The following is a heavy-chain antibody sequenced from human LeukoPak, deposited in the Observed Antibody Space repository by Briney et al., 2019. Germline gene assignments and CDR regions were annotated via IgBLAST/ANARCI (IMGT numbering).Heavy chain of an antibody. D-gene: IGHD3-16*01. J-gene: IGHJ4*02. CDR2: IESKTDSGTT. CDR1: GFPFIDAW. Sequence: PGGSLRLSCAASGFPFIDAWMSWVRQAPGKGLEWVGRIESKTDSGTTEYAAPVKGRFTISRDDSKNTLYLQMNSLKTEDTAVYYCTRDEGDDYFDNWGQGTLVTVSS. V-gene: IGHV3-15*04. CDR3: TRDEGDDYFDN.